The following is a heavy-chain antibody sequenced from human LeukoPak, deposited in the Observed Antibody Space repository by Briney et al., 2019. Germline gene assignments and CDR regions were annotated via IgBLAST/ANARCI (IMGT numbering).Heavy chain of an antibody. V-gene: IGHV1-18*01. J-gene: IGHJ4*02. CDR2: ISAYNGNT. Sequence: ASVKVSCKSSGYTFTRYGISWVRQAPGQGLEWMGWISAYNGNTNYAQKLQGRVTMTTDTSTSTAYMELRSLRSDDTAVYYCARFAYYYNSSGQRYYFDYWGQGTLVTVSS. D-gene: IGHD3-22*01. CDR3: ARFAYYYNSSGQRYYFDY. CDR1: GYTFTRYG.